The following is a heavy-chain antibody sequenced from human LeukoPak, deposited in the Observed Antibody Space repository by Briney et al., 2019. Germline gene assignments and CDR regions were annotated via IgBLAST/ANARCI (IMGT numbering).Heavy chain of an antibody. J-gene: IGHJ6*04. Sequence: GGSLRLSCAASGFTFSSYAMSWVRQAPGKGLKWVSHIYSGGSTFYADSVKGRFTISRDNSKNTLYLQMNSLRAEDTAVYYCAELGITMIGGVWGKGTTVTISS. D-gene: IGHD3-10*02. CDR1: GFTFSSYA. V-gene: IGHV3-23*03. CDR3: AELGITMIGGV. CDR2: IYSGGST.